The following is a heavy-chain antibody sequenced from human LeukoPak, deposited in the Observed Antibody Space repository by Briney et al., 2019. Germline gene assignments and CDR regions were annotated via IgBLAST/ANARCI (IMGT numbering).Heavy chain of an antibody. J-gene: IGHJ4*02. D-gene: IGHD6-13*01. CDR3: AKGIAAAGTGNYFDY. CDR2: ISWDGGST. CDR1: GFTFDDYA. Sequence: GGSLRLSCAASGFTFDDYAMHWVRQAPGKGLEWVSLISWDGGSTYYADSVKGRFTISRDNSKNSLYLQMNSLRAEDTALYYCAKGIAAAGTGNYFDYWGQGTLVTVSS. V-gene: IGHV3-43D*03.